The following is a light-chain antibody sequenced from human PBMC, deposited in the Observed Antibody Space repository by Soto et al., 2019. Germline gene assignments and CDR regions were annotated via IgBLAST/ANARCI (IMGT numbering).Light chain of an antibody. CDR1: QSINNL. Sequence: DVQMTQSPSTLSASVGDRVTITCRASQSINNLLAWYQQKPGKAPKFLIYAASSLQSGVPSRFSGSGSGTDFTLTISSLQPEDFATYYCQQSYSTPQITFGQGTRLEI. J-gene: IGKJ5*01. CDR2: AAS. V-gene: IGKV1-39*01. CDR3: QQSYSTPQIT.